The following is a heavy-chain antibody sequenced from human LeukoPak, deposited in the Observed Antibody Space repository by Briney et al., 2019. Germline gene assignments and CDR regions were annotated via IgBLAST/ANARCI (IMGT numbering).Heavy chain of an antibody. CDR3: AKDNSFYAFDY. D-gene: IGHD5/OR15-5a*01. V-gene: IGHV3-30*02. CDR1: GFTFSSYS. J-gene: IGHJ4*02. Sequence: GGSLRLSCAASGFTFSSYSMNWVRQAPGKGLEWVAFIRYDGSSNYYADSVKGRFAISRDISKNTLYLQMNSLRPEDTAVYYCAKDNSFYAFDYWGQGTLVTVSS. CDR2: IRYDGSSN.